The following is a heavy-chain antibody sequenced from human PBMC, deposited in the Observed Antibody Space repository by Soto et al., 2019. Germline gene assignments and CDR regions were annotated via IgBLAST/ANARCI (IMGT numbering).Heavy chain of an antibody. V-gene: IGHV4-31*03. CDR3: ARGYDFWSGYPPLGRYYGMDV. J-gene: IGHJ6*02. D-gene: IGHD3-3*01. Sequence: TLSLTCTVSGGSISSGGYYWSWIRQHPGKGLEWIGYICYSGSTYYNPSLKSRVTISVDTSKNQFSLKLSSVTAADTAVYYCARGYDFWSGYPPLGRYYGMDVWGQGTTGTSP. CDR2: ICYSGST. CDR1: GGSISSGGYY.